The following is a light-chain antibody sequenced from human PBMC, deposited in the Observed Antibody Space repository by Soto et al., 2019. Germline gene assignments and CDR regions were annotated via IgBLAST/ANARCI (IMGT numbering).Light chain of an antibody. CDR3: QHYVSSPGLT. J-gene: IGKJ4*01. CDR1: QSVTSSS. V-gene: IGKV3-20*01. Sequence: EIVLTQSPGTLSLSPGERATLFCRASQSVTSSSIAWHQQKPGQAPRLLIYGASSSATGIPDRFSASGSGTDFDLTISRMEYEDSAVYYCQHYVSSPGLTFGVGTKLEIK. CDR2: GAS.